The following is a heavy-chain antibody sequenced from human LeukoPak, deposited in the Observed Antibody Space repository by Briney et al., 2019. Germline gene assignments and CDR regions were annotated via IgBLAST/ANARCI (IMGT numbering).Heavy chain of an antibody. V-gene: IGHV3-30-3*01. J-gene: IGHJ4*02. Sequence: GRSLRLSCAASGFTFSSYAMHWVRQASGKGLEGVAVISYDRSNKYYADSVKGRFTISRDNSKNTLFLQMTSLRVEDTAVYYCAKDREKPSQFDYWGQGTLLTVSS. CDR1: GFTFSSYA. D-gene: IGHD1-26*01. CDR3: AKDREKPSQFDY. CDR2: ISYDRSNK.